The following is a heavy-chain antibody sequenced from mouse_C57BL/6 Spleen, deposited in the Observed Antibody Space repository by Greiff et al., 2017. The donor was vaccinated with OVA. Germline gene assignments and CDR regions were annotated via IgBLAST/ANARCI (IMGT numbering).Heavy chain of an antibody. Sequence: VQLQESGAELVRPGTSVKVSCKASGYAFTNYLIEWVKQRPGQGLEWIGVINPGSGGTNYNEKFKGKATLTADKSSSTAYMQLSSLTSDDSAVYFCARRDPGVWFAYWGQGTLVTVSA. V-gene: IGHV1-54*01. CDR3: ARRDPGVWFAY. J-gene: IGHJ3*01. CDR1: GYAFTNYL. CDR2: INPGSGGT. D-gene: IGHD3-3*01.